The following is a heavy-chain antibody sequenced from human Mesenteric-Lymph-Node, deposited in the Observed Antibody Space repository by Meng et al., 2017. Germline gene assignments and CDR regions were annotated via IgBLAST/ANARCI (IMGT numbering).Heavy chain of an antibody. CDR2: ISAYNGNT. J-gene: IGHJ4*02. CDR3: ARDSTGVEGY. D-gene: IGHD4-23*01. V-gene: IGHV1-18*01. CDR1: GYTFTSYG. Sequence: VQLVCCGVGGKKPGAPMKVSCKASGYTFTSYGISWVQQAPGQGLEWMGWISAYNGNTNYAQKLQGRVTMTTDTSTSTAYMELRSLRSDDTAVYYCARDSTGVEGYWGQGTLVTVSS.